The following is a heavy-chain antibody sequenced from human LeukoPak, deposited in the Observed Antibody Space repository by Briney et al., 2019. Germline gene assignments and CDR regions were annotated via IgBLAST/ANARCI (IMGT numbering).Heavy chain of an antibody. D-gene: IGHD2-15*01. CDR3: AKIPRGGYMDV. CDR2: ISGSGGST. CDR1: EFTFSSYG. Sequence: PGRSLRLSCAASEFTFSSYGMHWVRQAPGKGLEWVSAISGSGGSTYYADSVKGRFTISRDNSKNTLYLQMNSLRAEDTAVYYCAKIPRGGYMDVWGKGTTVIVSS. V-gene: IGHV3-23*01. J-gene: IGHJ6*03.